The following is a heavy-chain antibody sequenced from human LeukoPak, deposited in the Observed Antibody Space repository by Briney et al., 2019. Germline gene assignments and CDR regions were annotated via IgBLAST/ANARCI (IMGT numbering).Heavy chain of an antibody. D-gene: IGHD6-13*01. V-gene: IGHV3-48*01. CDR1: GFTFNTYS. CDR3: AKEGYSSTPGY. Sequence: PGGSLRLSCAASGFTFNTYSMNWVRQAPGKGLEWLSYISSSSSTIYYADSVKGRFTISRDNSKNTLYLQMNSLRAEDTAVYYCAKEGYSSTPGYWGQGTLVTVSS. CDR2: ISSSSSTI. J-gene: IGHJ4*02.